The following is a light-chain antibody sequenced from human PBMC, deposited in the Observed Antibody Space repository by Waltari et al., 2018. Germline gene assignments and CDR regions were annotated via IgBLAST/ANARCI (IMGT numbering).Light chain of an antibody. CDR1: SGHSDYA. CDR3: QTWDTATHVI. CDR2: VNSGGSH. J-gene: IGLJ2*01. Sequence: QVVLTQSPSASASLGASAKLTRTLSSGHSDYAIPWPQQQPEKGPRYLMKVNSGGSHIKGDGIPDRFSGSSSGAERYLTISSLQSEDEADYYCQTWDTATHVIFAGGTKLTVL. V-gene: IGLV4-69*01.